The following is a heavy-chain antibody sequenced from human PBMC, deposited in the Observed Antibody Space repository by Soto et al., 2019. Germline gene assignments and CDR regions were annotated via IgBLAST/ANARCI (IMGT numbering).Heavy chain of an antibody. CDR3: ARLSTSGWYGWFDP. CDR2: IYYSGST. J-gene: IGHJ5*02. V-gene: IGHV4-59*08. CDR1: GFNISSYY. Sequence: PSETLSLTSTFSGFNISSYYWSWIRQPPGKGLEWIGYIYYSGSTNYNPSLKSRVTISVDTSKNQFSLKLSSVTAADTAVYYCARLSTSGWYGWFDPWGQGTLVTVSS. D-gene: IGHD6-19*01.